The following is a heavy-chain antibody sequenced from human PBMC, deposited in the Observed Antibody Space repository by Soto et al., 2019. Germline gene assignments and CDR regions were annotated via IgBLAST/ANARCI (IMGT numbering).Heavy chain of an antibody. V-gene: IGHV3-30*18. Sequence: QVQLVESGGGVVQPGRSLRLSCAASGFTFSSYGMHWVRQAPGKGLEWVAVISYDGSNKYYADSVKGRFTISRDNSKNTLYLQMNSLRAEDTAVYYCAKPLTSRPAYGDYGETGDAFDIWGQGTMVTVSS. J-gene: IGHJ3*02. CDR3: AKPLTSRPAYGDYGETGDAFDI. CDR2: ISYDGSNK. CDR1: GFTFSSYG. D-gene: IGHD4-17*01.